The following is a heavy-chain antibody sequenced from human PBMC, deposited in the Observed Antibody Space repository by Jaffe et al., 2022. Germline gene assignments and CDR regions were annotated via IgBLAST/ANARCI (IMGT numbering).Heavy chain of an antibody. CDR2: IRYDGSNK. CDR3: AKDLLGSGWYYFDY. D-gene: IGHD6-19*01. Sequence: QVQLVESGGGVVQPGGSLRLSCAASGFTFSSYGMHWVRQAPGKGLEWVAFIRYDGSNKYYADSVKGRFTISRDNSKNTLYLQMNSLRAEDTAVYYCAKDLLGSGWYYFDYWGQGTLVTVSS. V-gene: IGHV3-30*02. J-gene: IGHJ4*02. CDR1: GFTFSSYG.